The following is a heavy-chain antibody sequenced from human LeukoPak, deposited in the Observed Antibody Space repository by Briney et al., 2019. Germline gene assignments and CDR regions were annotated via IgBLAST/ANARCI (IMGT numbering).Heavy chain of an antibody. CDR3: ANSYIPPYCSSTSCYTGYFDY. D-gene: IGHD2-2*02. Sequence: PGGSLRLSCAASGFTFSSYAMSWVRQAPGKGLEWVSAISGSGGSTYYADSVKGRFTISRDNSKNTLYLQMNSLRAEDTAVYYCANSYIPPYCSSTSCYTGYFDYWGQGTLVTVSS. CDR1: GFTFSSYA. J-gene: IGHJ4*02. V-gene: IGHV3-23*01. CDR2: ISGSGGST.